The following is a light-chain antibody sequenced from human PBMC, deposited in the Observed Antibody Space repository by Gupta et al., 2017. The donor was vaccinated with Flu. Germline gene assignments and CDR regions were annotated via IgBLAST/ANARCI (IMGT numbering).Light chain of an antibody. CDR3: QSYDSFNRYVV. CDR1: SGSIDTNY. CDR2: EDN. J-gene: IGLJ2*01. Sequence: NFMLTQPHSVSESPGQTVTISCTRSSGSIDTNYVQWYQQRPDSSPTIVIYEDNLRPSVVPDRFSGSSDTSANSASLTISGLKTEDEADYFCQSYDSFNRYVVFGGGTKLTVL. V-gene: IGLV6-57*01.